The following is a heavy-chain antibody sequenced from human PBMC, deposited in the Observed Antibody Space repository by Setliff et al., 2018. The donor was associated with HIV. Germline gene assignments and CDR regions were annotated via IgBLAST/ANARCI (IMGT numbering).Heavy chain of an antibody. J-gene: IGHJ4*02. D-gene: IGHD4-17*01. CDR3: ARGFYGDYYFDY. Sequence: KVSCKASGGSFTTYAISWVRQMPGKGLEWMGRIDPSNSNTNYSPSFQGHVTISADKSISTAYLQWSSLKASDTAMYYCARGFYGDYYFDYWGRGTLVTVSS. V-gene: IGHV5-10-1*01. CDR2: IDPSNSNT. CDR1: GGSFTTYA.